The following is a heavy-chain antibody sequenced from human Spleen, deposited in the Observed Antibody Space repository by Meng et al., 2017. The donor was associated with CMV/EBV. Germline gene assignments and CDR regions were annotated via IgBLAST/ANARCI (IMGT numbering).Heavy chain of an antibody. CDR2: IRVYNGDT. J-gene: IGHJ4*02. CDR3: ARVMTTVTTYYFDY. V-gene: IGHV1-18*01. D-gene: IGHD4-17*01. CDR1: GYTFTSYG. Sequence: ASVKVSCKASGYTFTSYGINWVRQAPGQGLEWMGWIRVYNGDTKYAQKFQDRFTMTTDTSTSTAYMELRSLRSDDTAVYYCARVMTTVTTYYFDYWGQGTLVTVSS.